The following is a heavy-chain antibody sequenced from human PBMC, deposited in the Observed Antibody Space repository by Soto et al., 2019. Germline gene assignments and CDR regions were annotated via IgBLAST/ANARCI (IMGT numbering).Heavy chain of an antibody. D-gene: IGHD2-2*01. Sequence: VKVSCKASGYTFTSYGISWVRQAPGQGLEWMGWISAYNGNTNYAQKLQGRVTMTTDTSTSTAYMELRSLRSDDTAVYYCARSNIVVVPAAHDYFDYWGQGTLVTVSS. J-gene: IGHJ4*02. CDR1: GYTFTSYG. CDR3: ARSNIVVVPAAHDYFDY. V-gene: IGHV1-18*01. CDR2: ISAYNGNT.